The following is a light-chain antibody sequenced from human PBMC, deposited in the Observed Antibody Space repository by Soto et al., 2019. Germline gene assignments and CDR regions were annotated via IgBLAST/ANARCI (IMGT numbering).Light chain of an antibody. CDR3: QQYGSSPRLT. CDR1: QSVSSSY. Sequence: VYAHSLATLSLSPGERATLSWRAGQSVSSSYLAWYQQKPGQAPRLLSYGASSRATGIPDRFSGSGSGTDFTLTISRMEPEDFAVYYCQQYGSSPRLTFGGGTKVDIK. J-gene: IGKJ4*01. V-gene: IGKV3-20*01. CDR2: GAS.